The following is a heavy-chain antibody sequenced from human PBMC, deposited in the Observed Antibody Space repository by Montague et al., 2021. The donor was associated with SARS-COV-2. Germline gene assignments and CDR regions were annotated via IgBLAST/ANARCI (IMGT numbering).Heavy chain of an antibody. Sequence: TLSLTCTVSGDSISSGSYNWSWIRQPAGKGLEWIGRIYNSGRTNYNPSLKSRVTIYVDTSKNQLSLKLSSVTAADTAVYYCTRDFVVRGVSYGMDVWGQGTLVTVSS. CDR2: IYNSGRT. CDR3: TRDFVVRGVSYGMDV. J-gene: IGHJ6*02. CDR1: GDSISSGSYN. D-gene: IGHD3-10*02. V-gene: IGHV4-61*02.